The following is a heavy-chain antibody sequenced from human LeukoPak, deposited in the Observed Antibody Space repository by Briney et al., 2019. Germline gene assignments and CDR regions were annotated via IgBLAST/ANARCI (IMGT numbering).Heavy chain of an antibody. CDR2: INTDGSST. CDR3: ANEGPNWGEYYFDY. Sequence: PGGSLRLSCAASGFTFSSYWMHWVRQAPGKGLVWVSRINTDGSSTSYADSVKGRFTISRDNSKNTLYLQMNSLRAEDTAVYYCANEGPNWGEYYFDYWGQGTLVTVSS. V-gene: IGHV3-74*01. D-gene: IGHD7-27*01. CDR1: GFTFSSYW. J-gene: IGHJ4*02.